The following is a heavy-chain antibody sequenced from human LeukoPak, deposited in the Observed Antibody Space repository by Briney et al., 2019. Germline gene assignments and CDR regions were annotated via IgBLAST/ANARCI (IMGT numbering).Heavy chain of an antibody. CDR3: ATAPYSSGWFQFDR. D-gene: IGHD6-19*01. V-gene: IGHV1-69-2*01. CDR1: GYTFTDYY. J-gene: IGHJ5*02. Sequence: GATVKISCKVSGYTFTDYYMYWVQQAPGKGLEWMGLVDPEDGETIYAEKFQGRVTITADTSTDTAYMELSSLRSEDTAVYYCATAPYSSGWFQFDRWGQGTLVTVSS. CDR2: VDPEDGET.